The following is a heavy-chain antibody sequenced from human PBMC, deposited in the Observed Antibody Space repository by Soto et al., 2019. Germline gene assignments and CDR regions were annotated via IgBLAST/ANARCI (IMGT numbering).Heavy chain of an antibody. CDR2: INPNSGGT. D-gene: IGHD2-8*01. Sequence: ASVKVSCKASGYTFTGYYMHWVRQAPGQGLEWMGWINPNSGGTNYAQKFQGWVTMTRDTSISTAYMELSRLRSDDTAVYYCARERLNGVYNWFDPWGQGTLVTVSS. V-gene: IGHV1-2*04. J-gene: IGHJ5*02. CDR3: ARERLNGVYNWFDP. CDR1: GYTFTGYY.